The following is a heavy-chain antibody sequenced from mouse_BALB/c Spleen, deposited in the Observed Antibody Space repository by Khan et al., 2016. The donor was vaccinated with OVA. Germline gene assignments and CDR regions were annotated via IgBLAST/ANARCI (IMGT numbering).Heavy chain of an antibody. V-gene: IGHV1S136*01. CDR3: AGESSSWDFSFPY. D-gene: IGHD4-1*01. Sequence: VQLKQSGPELVEPGASVKMSCKASGYTFTNYVIHWVTQKPGPGLEWIGYINPDNAGTRYNEKFNGKTTLTSDISSTSVYMALLSLTSEDSAVYYCAGESSSWDFSFPYWGPGTLVTVSA. J-gene: IGHJ3*01. CDR1: GYTFTNYV. CDR2: INPDNAGT.